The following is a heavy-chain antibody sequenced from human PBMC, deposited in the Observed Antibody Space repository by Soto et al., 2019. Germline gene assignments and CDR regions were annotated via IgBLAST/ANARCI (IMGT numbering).Heavy chain of an antibody. CDR3: ARERGGATATLDYYYCYMDV. CDR2: MNPNSGDT. V-gene: IGHV1-2*02. CDR1: GYRFSDYY. Sequence: QVQLVQSGAEVKKPGASVTVSCKASGYRFSDYYLHWVRQAPGQGPEWMGWMNPNSGDTKYAQKFNGRVTMTRDRYVRTAFMELNWLKSDDTAVYSCARERGGATATLDYYYCYMDVWGIGTTVTVSS. J-gene: IGHJ6*03. D-gene: IGHD5-12*01.